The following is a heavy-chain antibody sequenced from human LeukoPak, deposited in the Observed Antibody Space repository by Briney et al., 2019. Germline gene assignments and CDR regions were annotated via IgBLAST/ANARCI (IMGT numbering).Heavy chain of an antibody. CDR3: ARGSMWQWLVPGFTFDI. CDR1: GDSVSSNSAA. J-gene: IGHJ3*02. CDR2: TYYRSKWYN. Sequence: SQTLSLTCAISGDSVSSNSAAWNWIRQSPSRGLEWLGRTYYRSKWYNDYALSVKSRITINPDTSKNQFSLLLNSVTPEDTAVYYCARGSMWQWLVPGFTFDIWGQGTLVTVSS. D-gene: IGHD6-19*01. V-gene: IGHV6-1*01.